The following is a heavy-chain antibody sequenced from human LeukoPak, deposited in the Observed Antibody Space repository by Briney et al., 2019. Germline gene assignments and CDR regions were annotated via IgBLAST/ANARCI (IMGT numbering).Heavy chain of an antibody. D-gene: IGHD3-10*01. CDR1: GFTVSSDY. V-gene: IGHV3-66*01. J-gene: IGHJ5*02. CDR3: ARDKHFGSSGWFDP. CDR2: IDSGGST. Sequence: PGGSLRLSCAASGFTVSSDYMNWVRQAPGKGLEWVSVIDSGGSTYYADSVKGRFTISRDNSKNTLYLQMNSLRAEDTAIYYCARDKHFGSSGWFDPWGQGTLVTVSS.